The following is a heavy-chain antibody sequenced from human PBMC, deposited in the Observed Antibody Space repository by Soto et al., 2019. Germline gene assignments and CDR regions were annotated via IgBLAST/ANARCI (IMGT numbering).Heavy chain of an antibody. V-gene: IGHV1-8*01. CDR3: ARPRYCSGGSCNWFDP. D-gene: IGHD2-15*01. CDR1: GYTFTSYD. CDR2: MNPNSGNT. J-gene: IGHJ5*02. Sequence: QVQLVQSGAEVKKPGASVKVSCKASGYTFTSYDINWVRQATGQGLEWMGWMNPNSGNTGYAQKFQGRVTMTRNTSISTAYMELSSLRSEDTAVYYCARPRYCSGGSCNWFDPWGQGTLVTVSS.